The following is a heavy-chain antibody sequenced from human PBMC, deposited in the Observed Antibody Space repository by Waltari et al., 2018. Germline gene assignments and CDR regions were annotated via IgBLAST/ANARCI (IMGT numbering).Heavy chain of an antibody. J-gene: IGHJ3*02. CDR3: ARTGAMVQGTFDI. Sequence: EVQLVESGGGLVQTGGSLRLSCAASGFTFSSYWMSWVRQAPGKGLEWVANIKQDGSEKYYVDSVKGRFTISIDNSKNSLYLQMTRLRAEDTAVYYCARTGAMVQGTFDICGQGTMVTVSS. CDR2: IKQDGSEK. CDR1: GFTFSSYW. V-gene: IGHV3-7*01. D-gene: IGHD3-10*01.